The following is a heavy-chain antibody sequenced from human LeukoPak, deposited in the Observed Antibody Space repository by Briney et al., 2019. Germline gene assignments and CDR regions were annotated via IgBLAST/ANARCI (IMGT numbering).Heavy chain of an antibody. CDR3: AFGYSLYDAFDI. V-gene: IGHV1-8*01. Sequence: ASVKVSCKASGYTFTSYDINWVRQATGQGLEWMGWMNPNSGNTGYAQKFQGRVTMTRNTSISTAYMELSSLRSEDTAVYYCAFGYSLYDAFDIWGQGTMGTVSS. D-gene: IGHD5-18*01. CDR2: MNPNSGNT. J-gene: IGHJ3*02. CDR1: GYTFTSYD.